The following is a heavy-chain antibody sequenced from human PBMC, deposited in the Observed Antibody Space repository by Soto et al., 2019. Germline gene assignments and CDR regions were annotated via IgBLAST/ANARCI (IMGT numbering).Heavy chain of an antibody. V-gene: IGHV3-21*06. CDR1: GFTLRTYT. CDR3: VRGMNPLF. Sequence: GGSLRLSCAASGFTLRTYTMNWVRQAPGKGLGWVSSISIRSSDRYYADSGRGRFTISRDNAKNALYLQMTSLRADDTAVYFCVRGMNPLFGGQGTLVTVSS. J-gene: IGHJ4*01. CDR2: ISIRSSDR.